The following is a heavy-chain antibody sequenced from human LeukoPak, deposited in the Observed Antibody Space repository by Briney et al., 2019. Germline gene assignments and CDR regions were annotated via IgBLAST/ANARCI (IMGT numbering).Heavy chain of an antibody. Sequence: GGSLRLSCAASGFTFSSYGMHWVRQAPGKGLEWVSVVSGSGGSTYCADSVKGRFTISRDNSKNSLYLQMSSLTVEDTAIYYCAKEKYNFGYFEYWGQGILVTVSS. CDR1: GFTFSSYG. CDR3: AKEKYNFGYFEY. D-gene: IGHD1-1*01. J-gene: IGHJ4*02. V-gene: IGHV3-23*01. CDR2: VSGSGGST.